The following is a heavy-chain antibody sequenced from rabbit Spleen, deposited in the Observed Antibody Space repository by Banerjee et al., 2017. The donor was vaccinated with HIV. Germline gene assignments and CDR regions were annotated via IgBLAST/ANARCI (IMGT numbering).Heavy chain of an antibody. V-gene: IGHV1S45*01. CDR1: GFSFSSIYW. Sequence: LEESGGGLVKPGGTLTLTCTASGFSFSSIYWICWVRQAPGKGLEWIACIDTGDGDTDYANWAKGRFTISKTSSTIVTLQMTSLTAADTASYFCAKDLPNIIGWNFDLWGPGTLVTVS. J-gene: IGHJ4*01. D-gene: IGHD1-1*01. CDR3: AKDLPNIIGWNFDL. CDR2: IDTGDGDT.